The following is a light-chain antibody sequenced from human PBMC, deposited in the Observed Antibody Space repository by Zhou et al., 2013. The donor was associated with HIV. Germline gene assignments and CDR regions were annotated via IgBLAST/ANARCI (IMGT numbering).Light chain of an antibody. V-gene: IGLV1-51*01. CDR2: DNN. CDR3: GTWDSSLSAVV. J-gene: IGLJ2*01. CDR1: SSNIGKNY. Sequence: QSVLTQPPSVSAAPGQKVTISCSGSSSNIGKNYVSWYQQLPRTAPKLLIYDNNKRPSGIPDRFSGSKSGTSATLDITGLQTGDEAEYYCGTWDSSLSAVVFGGGTKLTVL.